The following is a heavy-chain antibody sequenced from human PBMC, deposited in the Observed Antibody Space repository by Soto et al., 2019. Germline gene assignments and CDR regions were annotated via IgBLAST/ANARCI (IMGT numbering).Heavy chain of an antibody. D-gene: IGHD5-12*01. CDR2: IIPILGIA. V-gene: IGHV1-69*08. Sequence: QVQLVQSGAEVKKPGSSVKVSCRASGGTFSSYTISWVRQAPGQGLEWMGRIIPILGIANYAQKFQGRVTITADKSTSTAYMELSSLRSEDTAVYYCARDSGYGGDEYWGQGTLVTVSS. J-gene: IGHJ4*02. CDR3: ARDSGYGGDEY. CDR1: GGTFSSYT.